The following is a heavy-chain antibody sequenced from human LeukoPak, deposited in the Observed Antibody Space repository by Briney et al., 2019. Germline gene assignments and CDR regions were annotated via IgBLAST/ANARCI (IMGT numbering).Heavy chain of an antibody. J-gene: IGHJ4*02. CDR1: GYTFTSYD. CDR3: AREYSGYDN. D-gene: IGHD5-12*01. Sequence: ASLKVSCKASGYTFTSYDINWVRQATGQGLEWMGWMNPNSGNTGYAQKFQGRVTITRDTSISTAYMELSSLRSEDTAVYYCAREYSGYDNWGQGTLVTVSS. CDR2: MNPNSGNT. V-gene: IGHV1-8*03.